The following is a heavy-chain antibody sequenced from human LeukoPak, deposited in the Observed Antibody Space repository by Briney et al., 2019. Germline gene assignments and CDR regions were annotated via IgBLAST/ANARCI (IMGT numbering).Heavy chain of an antibody. CDR2: ISTSGTT. CDR3: ARDMGGGWFDP. V-gene: IGHV4-4*07. Sequence: SETLSLTCSISGGSISSTYWSWIRQPAGKGLEWIGRISTSGTTNYSPSLKGRLTMSIDTSKKQFSLNLRSVTAADTAIYYCARDMGGGWFDPWGRGALVTVSS. J-gene: IGHJ5*02. D-gene: IGHD1-26*01. CDR1: GGSISSTY.